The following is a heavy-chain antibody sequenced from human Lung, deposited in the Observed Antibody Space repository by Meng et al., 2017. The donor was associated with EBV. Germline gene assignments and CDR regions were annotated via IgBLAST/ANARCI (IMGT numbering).Heavy chain of an antibody. D-gene: IGHD5-18*01. CDR1: GGFISSGGHY. Sequence: VQGQESGPGPVKPSQTLSLTCAVSGGFISSGGHYWSWLRQPPGKGLEWIGFIYYSGSTYYNPSLKSRVTISVDTSKNQFSLNLKSVTAADTAVYYCATRGYSYGYDYWGQGTMVTVSS. J-gene: IGHJ4*02. CDR2: IYYSGST. V-gene: IGHV4-30-4*08. CDR3: ATRGYSYGYDY.